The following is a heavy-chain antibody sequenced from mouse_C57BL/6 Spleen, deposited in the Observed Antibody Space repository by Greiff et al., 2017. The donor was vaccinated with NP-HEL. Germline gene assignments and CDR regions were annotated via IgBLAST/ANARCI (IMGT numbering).Heavy chain of an antibody. CDR1: GYTFTSYW. D-gene: IGHD2-5*01. Sequence: QVQLQQPGAELVRPGSSVKLSCKASGYTFTSYWMDWVKQRPGQGLEWIGNIYPSDSETHYNQKFKDKATLTVDKSSSTAYMQLSSLTSEDSAVYYCASGPYSNYYFDYWGQGTTLTVSS. J-gene: IGHJ2*01. CDR3: ASGPYSNYYFDY. V-gene: IGHV1-61*01. CDR2: IYPSDSET.